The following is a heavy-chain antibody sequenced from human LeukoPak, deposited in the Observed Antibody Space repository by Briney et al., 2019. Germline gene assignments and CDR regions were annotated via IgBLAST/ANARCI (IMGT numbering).Heavy chain of an antibody. V-gene: IGHV3-23*01. CDR2: ISGNGAST. CDR1: GFTFSSYW. D-gene: IGHD3-22*01. Sequence: PGGSLRLSCAASGFTFSSYWMNWARQAPGQGLEWVSTISGNGASTYYADSVKGRFTISRDNSKNTPHLQMNSLRAEDTAVYYCAKGSYYYDSSGYSPAPGDWGQGTLVTVSS. CDR3: AKGSYYYDSSGYSPAPGD. J-gene: IGHJ4*02.